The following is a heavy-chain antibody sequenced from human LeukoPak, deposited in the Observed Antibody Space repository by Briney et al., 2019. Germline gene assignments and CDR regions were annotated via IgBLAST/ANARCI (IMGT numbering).Heavy chain of an antibody. J-gene: IGHJ4*02. Sequence: PGGSLRLSCAASGFNFSTYAMSWVRQAPGAGLDWVSSITDSGGSTYYADSVKGRFTISRDNSKNTLYLQMNSLRAEDTAVYYCTTSGNYFGDYWGQGTPVTVSS. CDR2: ITDSGGST. CDR1: GFNFSTYA. V-gene: IGHV3-23*01. CDR3: TTSGNYFGDY. D-gene: IGHD1-26*01.